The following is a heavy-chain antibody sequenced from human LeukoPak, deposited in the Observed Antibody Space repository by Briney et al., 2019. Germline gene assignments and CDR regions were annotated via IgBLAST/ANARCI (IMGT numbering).Heavy chain of an antibody. J-gene: IGHJ4*02. CDR3: ARGDYGDFRVFYTLFDY. CDR1: GYRFTNYW. Sequence: GESLKISCKGSGYRFTNYWIGWVRQMPGKGLEWMGVIYPGDSDTRYSPSFQGQVTISADKSIRTAYLQWSSLKASDTATHYCARGDYGDFRVFYTLFDYWGQGTLVTVSS. V-gene: IGHV5-51*01. D-gene: IGHD4-17*01. CDR2: IYPGDSDT.